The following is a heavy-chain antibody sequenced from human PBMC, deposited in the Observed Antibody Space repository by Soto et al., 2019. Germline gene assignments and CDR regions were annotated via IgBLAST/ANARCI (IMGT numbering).Heavy chain of an antibody. CDR2: TYYRSKWYN. CDR1: GDSVSSNSAA. J-gene: IGHJ4*02. V-gene: IGHV6-1*01. Sequence: SQTLSLTCAISGDSVSSNSAAWNWIRQSPSRGLEWLGRTYYRSKWYNDYAVSVKSRITINPDTSKNQFSLQLNSVTPEDTAVYYCARAPPVVVPAATDYFDYWGQGTLVTVSS. D-gene: IGHD2-2*01. CDR3: ARAPPVVVPAATDYFDY.